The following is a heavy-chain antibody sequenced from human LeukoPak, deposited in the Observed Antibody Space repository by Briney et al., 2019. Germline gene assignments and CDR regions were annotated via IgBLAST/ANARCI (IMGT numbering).Heavy chain of an antibody. J-gene: IGHJ4*02. D-gene: IGHD3-22*01. Sequence: PGGSLRLSCAASGFTFSSYSMNWVRQAPGKGLEWVSYISSSSSYIYYADSVKGRFTISRDNAKNSLYLQMNSLRAEDTAVYYCARKAYDSSGYPNFDYWGQGTLVTVSS. CDR2: ISSSSSYI. CDR3: ARKAYDSSGYPNFDY. V-gene: IGHV3-21*05. CDR1: GFTFSSYS.